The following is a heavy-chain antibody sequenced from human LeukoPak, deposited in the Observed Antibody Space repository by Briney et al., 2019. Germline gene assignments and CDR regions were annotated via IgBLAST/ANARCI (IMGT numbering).Heavy chain of an antibody. CDR3: ARARRSGGITMIRGVKDRGWFDP. CDR2: ISGSGDST. V-gene: IGHV3-23*01. CDR1: GFTFSNYA. J-gene: IGHJ5*02. Sequence: GGSLRLSCAASGFTFSNYAMRWVRQAPGKGLEWVSGISGSGDSTYYADSVKGRFTISRDNSKNTLYLQMNSLRAEDTAVYYCARARRSGGITMIRGVKDRGWFDPWGQGTLVTVSS. D-gene: IGHD3-10*01.